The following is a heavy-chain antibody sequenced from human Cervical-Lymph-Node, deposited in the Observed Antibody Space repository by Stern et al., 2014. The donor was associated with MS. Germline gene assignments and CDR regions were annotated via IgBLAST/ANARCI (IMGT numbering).Heavy chain of an antibody. V-gene: IGHV4-59*01. CDR1: GGSISTYY. CDR2: ILYSGST. Sequence: QVQLQESGPGLVKPSETLSLTCSVSGGSISTYYWSWVRQPPGKGLEWIGYILYSGSTNYNPSLKSRVTISVDTSKKQFSLELSSVTAADTAVYYCARRRRDSSVYYYFEYWGQGILVTVSS. D-gene: IGHD3-22*01. CDR3: ARRRRDSSVYYYFEY. J-gene: IGHJ4*02.